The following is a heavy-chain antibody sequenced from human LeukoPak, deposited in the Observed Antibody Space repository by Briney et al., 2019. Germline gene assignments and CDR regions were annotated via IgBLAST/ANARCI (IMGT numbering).Heavy chain of an antibody. CDR3: ARLGSTFDI. V-gene: IGHV4-59*08. J-gene: IGHJ3*02. D-gene: IGHD2-2*01. CDR1: GGSISSYY. CDR2: IFYSGGS. Sequence: KPSETLSLTCTVSGGSISSYYWTWTRQPPGKGLEWIGCIFYSGGSNYNPSLKSRVTISVDTSKNHFSLKLSSVTAADTAVYYCARLGSTFDIWGQGTMVTVSS.